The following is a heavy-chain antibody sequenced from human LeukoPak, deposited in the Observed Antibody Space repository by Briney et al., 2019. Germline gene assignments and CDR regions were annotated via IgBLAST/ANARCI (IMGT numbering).Heavy chain of an antibody. V-gene: IGHV3-30-3*01. D-gene: IGHD5-18*01. CDR1: GFTFSSYA. Sequence: GGSLRLSCAASGFTFSSYAMHWVRQAPGKGLEWVAVISYDGSNKYYADSVKGRFTISRDNSKNTLYLQMNSLRAEDTAVYYCARDSPQSYVNDYWGQGTLVTVSS. J-gene: IGHJ4*02. CDR2: ISYDGSNK. CDR3: ARDSPQSYVNDY.